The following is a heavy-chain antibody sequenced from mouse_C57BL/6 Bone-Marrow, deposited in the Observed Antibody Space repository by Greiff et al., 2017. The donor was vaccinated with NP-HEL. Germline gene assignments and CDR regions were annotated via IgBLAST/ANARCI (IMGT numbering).Heavy chain of an antibody. V-gene: IGHV1-9*01. CDR1: GYTFTGYW. J-gene: IGHJ2*01. CDR2: ILPGSGSN. Sequence: QVQLQQSGAELMKPGASVKLSCKATGYTFTGYWIEWVKQRPGHGLEWIGEILPGSGSNNYNGMFKGKATFTADTSANTAYMQLSSLTTEDSAIYYCARRWRESFDYWGQGTPLTVSS. D-gene: IGHD1-1*02. CDR3: ARRWRESFDY.